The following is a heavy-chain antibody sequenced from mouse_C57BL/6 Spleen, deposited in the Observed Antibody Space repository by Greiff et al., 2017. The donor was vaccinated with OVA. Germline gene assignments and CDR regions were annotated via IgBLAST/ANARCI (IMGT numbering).Heavy chain of an antibody. D-gene: IGHD2-3*01. CDR2: IRSKSNNYAT. J-gene: IGHJ4*01. Sequence: DVMLVESGGGLVQPKGSLKLSCAASGFSFNTYAMNWVRQAPGKGLEWVARIRSKSNNYATYYADSVKDRFTISRDDSESMLYLQMNNLKTEDTAMYYCVRQGYDGYYEEDAMDYWGQGTSVTVSS. CDR1: GFSFNTYA. V-gene: IGHV10-1*01. CDR3: VRQGYDGYYEEDAMDY.